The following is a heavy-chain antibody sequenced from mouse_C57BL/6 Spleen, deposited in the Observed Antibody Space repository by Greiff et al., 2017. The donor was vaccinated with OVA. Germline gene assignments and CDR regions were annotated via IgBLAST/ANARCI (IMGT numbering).Heavy chain of an antibody. CDR3: ARWDLLSYYFDY. CDR2: IYPGSGST. D-gene: IGHD2-1*01. V-gene: IGHV1-55*01. Sequence: VQLQQPGAELVKPGASVKMSCKASGYTFTSYWITWVKQRPGQGLEWIGDIYPGSGSTNYNEKFKSKATLTVDTSSSTAYMQHSSLTSENSAVYYCARWDLLSYYFDYWGQGTTLTVSS. J-gene: IGHJ2*01. CDR1: GYTFTSYW.